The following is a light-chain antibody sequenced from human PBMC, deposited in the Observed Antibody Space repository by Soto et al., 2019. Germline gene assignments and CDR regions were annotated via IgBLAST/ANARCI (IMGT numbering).Light chain of an antibody. J-gene: IGKJ3*01. CDR2: DAS. CDR1: QSVSSY. CDR3: QQRSNWTLFT. V-gene: IGKV3-11*01. Sequence: EIVLTQSPATLSLSPGERATLSCRASQSVSSYLAWYQQKPGQAPRLLIYDASNRATGIPARFSGSGSVTDFTLTISSLEPEDFAVYYCQQRSNWTLFTFGPGTKVDIK.